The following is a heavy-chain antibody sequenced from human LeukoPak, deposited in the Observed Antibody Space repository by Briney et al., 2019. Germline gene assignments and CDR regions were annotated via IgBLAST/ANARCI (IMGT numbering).Heavy chain of an antibody. CDR3: AGGRHVVWYFDL. V-gene: IGHV4-39*07. Sequence: PWETLSLTCTVSGGSLSSSSDYWGRIRQPPGKGLEWIGSIYYSGTTYYNPSLKSRVTISVATSKNPFSLKLSSVAAADTAVYYFAGGRHVVWYFDLWGRGTLVTVSS. CDR1: GGSLSSSSDY. CDR2: IYYSGTT. J-gene: IGHJ2*01.